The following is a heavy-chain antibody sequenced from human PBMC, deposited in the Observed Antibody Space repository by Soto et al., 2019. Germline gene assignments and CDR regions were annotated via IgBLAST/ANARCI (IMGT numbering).Heavy chain of an antibody. CDR3: AGDHVVRGNYYDY. CDR2: ISAYNGNT. J-gene: IGHJ4*02. CDR1: GYTFTSYG. V-gene: IGHV1-18*01. D-gene: IGHD1-26*01. Sequence: QVQLVQSGAEVKKPGASVKVSRKTSGYTFTSYGISWVRQAPGQGLEWMGWISAYNGNTNYAQKLQGRVTITPDTSMSAAYMELRSLRSDDTAVYYCAGDHVVRGNYYDYWGQGTLVTVSS.